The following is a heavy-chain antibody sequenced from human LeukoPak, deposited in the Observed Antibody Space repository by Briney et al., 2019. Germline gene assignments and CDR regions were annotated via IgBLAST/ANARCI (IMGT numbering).Heavy chain of an antibody. CDR1: GFTFSSYS. CDR3: ARDLRYSYGWGC. J-gene: IGHJ4*02. D-gene: IGHD5-18*01. V-gene: IGHV3-74*01. Sequence: PGGSLRLSCAASGFTFSSYSMNWVRQAPGKGLVWVSRINSDGSSTTYADSVKGRFTISRDNANNSLYLHMNSLTADDTAVYYCARDLRYSYGWGCWGQGTLVTVSS. CDR2: INSDGSST.